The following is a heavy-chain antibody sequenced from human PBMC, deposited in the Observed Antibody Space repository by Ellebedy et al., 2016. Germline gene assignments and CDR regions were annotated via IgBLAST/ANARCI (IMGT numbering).Heavy chain of an antibody. J-gene: IGHJ3*01. CDR1: GFPFSTYE. CDR3: ARERFDTANKGPFDV. Sequence: GGSLRLSCAASGFPFSTYEMHWVRQAAGKGLEWVAAIGPTGGTFYPGSVKGRFTVSRENAKNSLYLEMNSLRAGDTAVYYCARERFDTANKGPFDVWGRGTMVTVSS. V-gene: IGHV3-13*01. CDR2: IGPTGGT. D-gene: IGHD5-18*01.